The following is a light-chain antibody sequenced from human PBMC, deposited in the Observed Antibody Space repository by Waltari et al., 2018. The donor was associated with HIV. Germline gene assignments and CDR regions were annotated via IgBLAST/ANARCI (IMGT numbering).Light chain of an antibody. CDR1: SSDVGGYNY. J-gene: IGLJ2*01. CDR3: SSYAGSNNVV. V-gene: IGLV2-8*01. Sequence: QSALTQPPSASGSPGQSVTISCTGTSSDVGGYNYVSWYQQHPGKAPKLMIYGGNKRPSGVPDRFSGSKSGNTASLTVSGLQAEDEAEYYCSSYAGSNNVVFGGGTKLTVL. CDR2: GGN.